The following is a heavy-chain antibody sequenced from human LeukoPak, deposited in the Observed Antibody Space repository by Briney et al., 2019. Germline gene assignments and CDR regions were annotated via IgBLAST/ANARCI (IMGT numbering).Heavy chain of an antibody. J-gene: IGHJ4*02. CDR3: AKGGENWSPDY. CDR1: GFTFRSFW. D-gene: IGHD1-1*01. CDR2: IKFDGTAT. V-gene: IGHV3-7*03. Sequence: GGSLRLSCSGFGFTFRSFWMGWVRQAPGKGLEWVANIKFDGTATNYVDSVRGRFTISRDNAKNSVHLQMNTLRAEDTAVYYCAKGGENWSPDYWGQGTLVTVSS.